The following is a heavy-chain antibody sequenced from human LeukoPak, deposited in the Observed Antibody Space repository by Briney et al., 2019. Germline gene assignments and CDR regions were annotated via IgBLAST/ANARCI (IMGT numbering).Heavy chain of an antibody. Sequence: PSETLSLTCTVSGDSLVSGHYWGWIRQPPGQGLEWVGSVYHSGSIYHNPSLKSRVIMSVDTSKNQFSLKLSSVTAADTAVYYCARDGYMVRGIDYWGQGTLVTVSS. CDR3: ARDGYMVRGIDY. J-gene: IGHJ4*02. V-gene: IGHV4-38-2*02. D-gene: IGHD3-10*01. CDR1: GDSLVSGHY. CDR2: VYHSGSI.